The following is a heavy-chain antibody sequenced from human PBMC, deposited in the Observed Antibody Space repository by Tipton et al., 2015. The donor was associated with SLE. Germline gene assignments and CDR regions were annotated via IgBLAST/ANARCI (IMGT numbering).Heavy chain of an antibody. Sequence: TLSLTCTVSGGSISSYYWSWIRQPPGKGLEWIGYIYYSGSTNYNPSLKSRLTISVDTSKNQFSLKLSSVTAADTAVYYCARDAGDYAYFDSWGQGILVTVSS. CDR2: IYYSGST. CDR1: GGSISSYY. V-gene: IGHV4-59*01. D-gene: IGHD4-17*01. CDR3: ARDAGDYAYFDS. J-gene: IGHJ4*02.